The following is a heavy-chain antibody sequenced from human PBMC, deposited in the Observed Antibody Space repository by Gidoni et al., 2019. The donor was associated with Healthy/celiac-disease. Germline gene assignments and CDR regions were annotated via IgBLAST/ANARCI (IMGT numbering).Heavy chain of an antibody. V-gene: IGHV4-39*01. Sequence: QLQLQASGPGLVKPSETLSLTCTVSGGSISSSSYYWGWIRQPPGKGLEWIGSIYYSGSTYYNPSLKSRVTISVDTSKNQFSLKLSSVTAADTAVDYCARVTAIFTPGYWGQGTLVTVSS. CDR3: ARVTAIFTPGY. CDR2: IYYSGST. CDR1: GGSISSSSYY. D-gene: IGHD2-21*02. J-gene: IGHJ4*02.